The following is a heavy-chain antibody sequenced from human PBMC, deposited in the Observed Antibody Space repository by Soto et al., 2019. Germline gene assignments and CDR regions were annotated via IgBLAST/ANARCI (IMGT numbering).Heavy chain of an antibody. D-gene: IGHD3-10*01. Sequence: GGSLRLSCAASGFTFSSYAMSWVRQAPGKGLEWVSAISGSGGSTYYADSVKGRFTISRNNSKNTLYLQMNSLRPEDTAVYYCARGGPGVSGYFYYSGMDVWGQGTPVTVSS. V-gene: IGHV3-23*01. CDR1: GFTFSSYA. CDR3: ARGGPGVSGYFYYSGMDV. J-gene: IGHJ6*02. CDR2: ISGSGGST.